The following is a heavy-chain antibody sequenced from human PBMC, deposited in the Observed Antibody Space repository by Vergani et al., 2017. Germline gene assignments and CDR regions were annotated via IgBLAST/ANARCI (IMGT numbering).Heavy chain of an antibody. D-gene: IGHD3-10*01. CDR2: INPIFGTA. V-gene: IGHV1-69*13. CDR1: GGTLSSYA. Sequence: QVQLVQSVAEVKKPGSSVKVSRKASGGTLSSYAISWVRQAPGQGLECMGRINPIFGTAHYAQKFQDRVTITADESTSTAYMELSSLRSEATAVYYCAGTPRRGSGVYGMDVWGQGTTVTVSS. CDR3: AGTPRRGSGVYGMDV. J-gene: IGHJ6*02.